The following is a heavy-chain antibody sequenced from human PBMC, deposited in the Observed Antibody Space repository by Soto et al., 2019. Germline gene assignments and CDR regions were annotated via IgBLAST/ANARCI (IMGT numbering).Heavy chain of an antibody. CDR1: VFAVDTYG. CDR2: MSYDGSKI. J-gene: IGHJ6*01. V-gene: IGHV3-30*18. Sequence: WGYLLVSCESSVFAVDTYGMHWIRQGAGQGLEWVATMSYDGSKIYYRDSVRGRFSISIDDSKRTLYLQMNSLRAEDTAVYYCAKDRDPYYYYYLMDVWGQGTTVTVSS. CDR3: AKDRDPYYYYYLMDV.